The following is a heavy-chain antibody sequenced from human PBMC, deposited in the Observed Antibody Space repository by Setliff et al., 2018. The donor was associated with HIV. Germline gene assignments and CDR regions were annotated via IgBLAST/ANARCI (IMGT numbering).Heavy chain of an antibody. CDR3: ASGPPPRLYNFWIGQYFDY. CDR1: GGTFSSYA. V-gene: IGHV1-69*05. Sequence: SVKVSCKASGGTFSSYAISWVRQAPGQGLEWMGGIIPIFGTANYAQKFQGRVTITTDESTSTAYMALSSLRSEDTAVYYCASGPPPRLYNFWIGQYFDYWGQGTLVTVPQ. CDR2: IIPIFGTA. D-gene: IGHD3-3*01. J-gene: IGHJ4*02.